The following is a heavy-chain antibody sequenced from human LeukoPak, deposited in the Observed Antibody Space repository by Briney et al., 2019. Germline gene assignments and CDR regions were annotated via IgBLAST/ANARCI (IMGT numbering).Heavy chain of an antibody. Sequence: PGGPLRLSCAASGFTFSSYAMSWVRQAPGKGLEWVSAISGSGGSTYYADSVKGRFTISRDNSKNTLYLQMNSLRAEDTAVYYCAKLLAYCGGDCYSKGYFDYWGQGTLVTVSS. D-gene: IGHD2-21*02. J-gene: IGHJ4*02. CDR3: AKLLAYCGGDCYSKGYFDY. CDR2: ISGSGGST. CDR1: GFTFSSYA. V-gene: IGHV3-23*01.